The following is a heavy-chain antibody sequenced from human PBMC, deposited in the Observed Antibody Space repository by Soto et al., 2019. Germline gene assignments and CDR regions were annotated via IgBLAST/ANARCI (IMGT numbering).Heavy chain of an antibody. J-gene: IGHJ3*02. D-gene: IGHD2-15*01. Sequence: VGSLRLSCAASGFTFSSYWMSWVRQAPGKGLEWVANIKQDGSEKYYVDSVKGRFTISRDNAKNSLYLQMNSLRAEDTAVYYCARSQDIVVLVAATGALDIWGQGTMVTVSS. V-gene: IGHV3-7*01. CDR2: IKQDGSEK. CDR1: GFTFSSYW. CDR3: ARSQDIVVLVAATGALDI.